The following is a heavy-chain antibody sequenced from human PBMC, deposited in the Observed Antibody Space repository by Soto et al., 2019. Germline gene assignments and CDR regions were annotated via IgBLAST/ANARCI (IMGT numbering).Heavy chain of an antibody. J-gene: IGHJ6*02. Sequence: PGGSLRLSCAVSGFTFTSYAMTWVRQAPGKGLEWVSAISGSGGSEFYADSVKGRFTISRDNSKNTLYLQMKSLRAEDTALYYCAKGDTTIITDYYAMDVWGQGTTVTVSS. CDR1: GFTFTSYA. CDR3: AKGDTTIITDYYAMDV. CDR2: ISGSGGSE. V-gene: IGHV3-23*01. D-gene: IGHD1-1*01.